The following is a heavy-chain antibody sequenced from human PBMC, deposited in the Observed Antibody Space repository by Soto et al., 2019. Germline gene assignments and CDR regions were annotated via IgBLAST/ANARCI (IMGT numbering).Heavy chain of an antibody. CDR1: GDSIISSSYY. Sequence: ETLSLTCSVSGDSIISSSYYWGWIRQPPGKGLEWIGSIYYSGSIYYNPSIKSRVTISVDTSKNQFSLKLSSVTAAETAVYYCARQSSGWYNWFDPWGQG. V-gene: IGHV4-39*01. CDR2: IYYSGSI. CDR3: ARQSSGWYNWFDP. D-gene: IGHD6-19*01. J-gene: IGHJ5*02.